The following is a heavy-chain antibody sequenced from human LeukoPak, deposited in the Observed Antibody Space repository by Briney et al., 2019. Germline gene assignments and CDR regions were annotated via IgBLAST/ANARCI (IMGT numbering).Heavy chain of an antibody. CDR3: AIGGDSSTSCYRCFNY. CDR2: IYPDDSDT. J-gene: IGHJ4*02. V-gene: IGHV5-51*01. D-gene: IGHD2-2*01. CDR1: GSRFTNYW. Sequence: GASLEISCEGSGSRFTNYWIGWVRQMPGKGLEWMGIIYPDDSDTRYSPSFQGQVTISADKSIGTAYLQWSSLKASDTAMYYCAIGGDSSTSCYRCFNYWGQGTLVTVSS.